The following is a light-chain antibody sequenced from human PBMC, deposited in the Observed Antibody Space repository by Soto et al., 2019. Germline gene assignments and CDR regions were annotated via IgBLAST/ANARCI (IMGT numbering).Light chain of an antibody. J-gene: IGLJ3*02. CDR1: SGHSSYV. V-gene: IGLV4-69*01. CDR2: LNSDGSH. CDR3: PSGTTGHWV. Sequence: QLVLTQSPSSSASLGASVKLTCTLSSGHSSYVIAWHQQQPEKGPRYLMKLNSDGSHSKGDVIPDRFSGSSSGAEHYLTITRLSSEDDADYYCPSGTTGHWVFGGGTKLTVL.